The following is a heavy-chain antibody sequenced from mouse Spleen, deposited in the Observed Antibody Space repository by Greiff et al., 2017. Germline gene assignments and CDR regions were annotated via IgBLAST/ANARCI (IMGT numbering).Heavy chain of an antibody. CDR2: IHPNSGST. Sequence: VQLQQPGAELVKPGASVKLSCKASGYTFTSYWMHWVKQRPGQGLEWIGMIHPNSGSTNYNEKFKSKATLTVDKSSSTAYMQLSSLTSEDSAVCYCAREALYGSSSFDYWGQGTTLTVSS. CDR3: AREALYGSSSFDY. CDR1: GYTFTSYW. J-gene: IGHJ2*01. V-gene: IGHV1-64*01. D-gene: IGHD1-1*01.